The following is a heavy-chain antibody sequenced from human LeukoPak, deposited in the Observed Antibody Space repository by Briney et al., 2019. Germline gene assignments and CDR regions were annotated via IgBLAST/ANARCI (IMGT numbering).Heavy chain of an antibody. CDR3: ARTRGYYFDY. V-gene: IGHV1-46*01. CDR1: GYSLTNSY. J-gene: IGHJ4*02. CDR2: INPSGGST. Sequence: ASVRVSCKASGYSLTNSYMHWVPQAPGQGLEWMGMINPSGGSTSDAPKFQGRVTMTRDMSTSTVYMELSSLTSEDTAVYYCARTRGYYFDYWGQGTLVTVSS.